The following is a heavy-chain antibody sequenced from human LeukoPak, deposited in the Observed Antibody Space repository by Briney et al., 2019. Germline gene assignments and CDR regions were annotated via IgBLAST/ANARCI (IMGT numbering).Heavy chain of an antibody. CDR1: GFTFGDYA. Sequence: GGSLRLSCTPSGFTFGDYAMSWVRQAPGKGLEWVSFIRRKAHGGTTEYAASVKGRFSSSRDDSKSIAYPQMNSLKTEDTAVYFCTRVTYYYDNSGYFHFDSWGQGSLVTVSS. CDR2: IRRKAHGGTT. CDR3: TRVTYYYDNSGYFHFDS. V-gene: IGHV3-49*04. J-gene: IGHJ4*02. D-gene: IGHD3-22*01.